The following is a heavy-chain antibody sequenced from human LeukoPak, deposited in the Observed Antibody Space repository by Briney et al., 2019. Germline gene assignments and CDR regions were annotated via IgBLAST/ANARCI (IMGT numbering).Heavy chain of an antibody. CDR2: IYHSGST. D-gene: IGHD2-2*01. CDR3: AGGYCSSTSCYDGYYYYGMDV. J-gene: IGHJ6*04. CDR1: GGSISSGGYS. Sequence: PSQTLSLTCAVSGGSISSGGYSWSWIRQPPGKGLEWIGYIYHSGSTYYNPSLKSRVTISVDRSKNQFSLELSSVTAADTAVYYCAGGYCSSTSCYDGYYYYGMDVWGKGTTVTVSS. V-gene: IGHV4-30-2*01.